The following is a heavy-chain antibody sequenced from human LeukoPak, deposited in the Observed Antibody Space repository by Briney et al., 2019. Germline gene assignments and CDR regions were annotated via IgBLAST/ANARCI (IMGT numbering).Heavy chain of an antibody. Sequence: SETLSLTCTVSGDSISSYYWNWIRQPPGKGLEWIGYIYYSGSTNCNPSLKSRVTISVDTSKNQFSLKLSSVTAADTAVYYCARQKYYYGSGSYYNGNAFDIWGQGTMVTVSS. CDR2: IYYSGST. CDR3: ARQKYYYGSGSYYNGNAFDI. D-gene: IGHD3-10*01. CDR1: GDSISSYY. J-gene: IGHJ3*02. V-gene: IGHV4-59*08.